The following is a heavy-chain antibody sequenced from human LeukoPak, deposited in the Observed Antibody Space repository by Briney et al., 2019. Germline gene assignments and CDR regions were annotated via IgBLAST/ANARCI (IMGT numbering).Heavy chain of an antibody. Sequence: ANSYTTEYAASVKGRFTISRDDSKNSLYLQMNSLKTEDTAVYYCAREYYYDSSGYDDAFDIWGQGTMVTVSS. CDR3: AREYYYDSSGYDDAFDI. CDR2: ANSYTT. D-gene: IGHD3-22*01. V-gene: IGHV3-72*01. J-gene: IGHJ3*02.